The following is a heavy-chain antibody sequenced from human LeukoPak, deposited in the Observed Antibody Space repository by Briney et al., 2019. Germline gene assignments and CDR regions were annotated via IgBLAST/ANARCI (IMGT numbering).Heavy chain of an antibody. CDR2: INAYKGNT. J-gene: IGHJ4*02. Sequence: ASVKVSCKASGYTFTSYGISWVRQAPGQGLEWMGWINAYKGNTNYAQMLQGRVTMTTDTSTSTAYMELSSLRSEDTAVYYCARLEGVLLEDYWGQGTLVTVSS. CDR1: GYTFTSYG. V-gene: IGHV1-18*04. D-gene: IGHD3-16*01. CDR3: ARLEGVLLEDY.